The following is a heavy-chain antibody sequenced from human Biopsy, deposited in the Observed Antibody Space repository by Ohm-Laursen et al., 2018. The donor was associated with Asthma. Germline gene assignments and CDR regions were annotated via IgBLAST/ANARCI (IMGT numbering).Heavy chain of an antibody. CDR1: GGSIISSSW. CDR3: AKIYDRLVLYGMDV. CDR2: IYHSGPT. V-gene: IGHV4-4*03. D-gene: IGHD6-19*01. J-gene: IGHJ6*02. Sequence: PGILSLTCTVSGGSIISSSWWSWVRQTPGKGLEWIGEIYHSGPTNYNPSLKSRVTISVDKSKNQFSLKLTSVTAADTAVYYCAKIYDRLVLYGMDVWGQGTTVTVSS.